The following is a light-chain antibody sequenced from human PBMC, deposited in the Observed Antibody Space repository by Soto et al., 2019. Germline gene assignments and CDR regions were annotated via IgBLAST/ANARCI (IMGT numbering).Light chain of an antibody. J-gene: IGKJ3*01. CDR1: QSVTGTN. CDR2: GAS. CDR3: QQYGSSPPRVT. V-gene: IGKV3-20*01. Sequence: EIVLTQSPGTLSLSPGERATLSCRASQSVTGTNLAWYQQKPGQAPRLLIYGASSRATGIPDRFSGGGSGTYFTLTISRVEPEDFAVYYCQQYGSSPPRVTFGPGTKVDIK.